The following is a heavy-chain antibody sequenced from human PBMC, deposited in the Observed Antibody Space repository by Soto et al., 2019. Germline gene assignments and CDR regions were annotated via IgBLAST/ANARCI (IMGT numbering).Heavy chain of an antibody. D-gene: IGHD5-18*01. J-gene: IGHJ6*01. CDR3: ARDRRYSYGYGRDYYYYYGMDV. CDR1: GFTFSSYA. Sequence: QVQLVESGGGVVQPGRSLRLSCAASGFTFSSYAMHWVRQAPGKGLEWVAVISYDGSNKYYADSVKGRFTISRDNSKNTLYLQMNSLRAEDTAVYYCARDRRYSYGYGRDYYYYYGMDVW. V-gene: IGHV3-30-3*01. CDR2: ISYDGSNK.